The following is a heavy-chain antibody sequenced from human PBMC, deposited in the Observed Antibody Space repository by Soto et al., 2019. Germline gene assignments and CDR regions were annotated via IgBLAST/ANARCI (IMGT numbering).Heavy chain of an antibody. CDR1: GFTFSSYG. V-gene: IGHV3-30*18. CDR3: AKGDYYDSSGIYGMDV. J-gene: IGHJ6*02. D-gene: IGHD3-22*01. Sequence: QVQLVESGGGVVQPGRSLRLSCAASGFTFSSYGMHWVRQAPGKGLEWVAVISYDGSNKYYADSVKGRFTISRDNSKNTLYLQMNSLRAEDTAVYYCAKGDYYDSSGIYGMDVCGQGTTVTVSS. CDR2: ISYDGSNK.